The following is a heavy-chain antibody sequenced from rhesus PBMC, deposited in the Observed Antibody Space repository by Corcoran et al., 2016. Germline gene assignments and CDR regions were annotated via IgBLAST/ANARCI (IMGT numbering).Heavy chain of an antibody. CDR2: IYWDDDK. CDR1: GFSLTTSGMG. D-gene: IGHD6-13*01. J-gene: IGHJ4*01. CDR3: ARGIWYSSWHHFDY. Sequence: QVTLKESGPALVKPTQTLTLTCTFPGFSLTTSGMGVGWIRQPPGKALEWWALIYWDDDKRYSTSLKSRLTISKYTSKNQVVLTMTNMDPMDTATYYCARGIWYSSWHHFDYWGQGVLVTVSS. V-gene: IGHV2-152*01.